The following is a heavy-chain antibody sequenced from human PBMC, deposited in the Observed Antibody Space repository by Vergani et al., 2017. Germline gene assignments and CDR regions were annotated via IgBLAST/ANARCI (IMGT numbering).Heavy chain of an antibody. CDR3: AREYGGNLFRAFDI. CDR2: IYSGGST. J-gene: IGHJ3*02. Sequence: EVQLVETGGGLIQPGGSLRLSCAASGFTVSSNYMSWVRQAPGNGLEWVSVIYSGGSTYYAVSVKGRFTISRDNSKNTLYLQMNSLRAEDTAVYYCAREYGGNLFRAFDIWGQGTMVTVSS. CDR1: GFTVSSNY. V-gene: IGHV3-53*02. D-gene: IGHD4-23*01.